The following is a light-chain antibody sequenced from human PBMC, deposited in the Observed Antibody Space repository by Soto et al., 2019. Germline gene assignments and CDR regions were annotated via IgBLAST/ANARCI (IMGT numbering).Light chain of an antibody. J-gene: IGKJ4*01. CDR3: QQYYSYPLT. V-gene: IGKV1-27*01. CDR1: QDISNY. Sequence: DIQMTQSPSSLSASVGDRVTITCRASQDISNYLAWYQQRPGKLPKLLIYAASTLQSGVPSRFSGSGSGTDFTLTISCLQSEDFATYYCQQYYSYPLTFGGGTKVDIK. CDR2: AAS.